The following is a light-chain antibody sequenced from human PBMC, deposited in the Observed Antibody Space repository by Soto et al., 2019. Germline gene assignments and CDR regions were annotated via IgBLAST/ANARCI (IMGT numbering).Light chain of an antibody. Sequence: IVLTTSPTPLSESPWQRVTISCLASQSVNTNLAWYQHKPGQAPRLLIYGAATGATGIPARFSAAGSGTEFTLTISGLQSEDFAVYYCQQRSNWPPITFGQGTRLEIK. CDR3: QQRSNWPPIT. V-gene: IGKV3-15*01. CDR1: QSVNTN. J-gene: IGKJ5*01. CDR2: GAA.